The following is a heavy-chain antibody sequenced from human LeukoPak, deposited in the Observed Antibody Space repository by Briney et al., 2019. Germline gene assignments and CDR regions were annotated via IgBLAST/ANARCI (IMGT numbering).Heavy chain of an antibody. J-gene: IGHJ3*02. CDR2: IYHSGST. CDR1: GGSISSGGYS. CDR3: ARAGNCSSTSCYVIDAFDI. V-gene: IGHV4-30-2*01. D-gene: IGHD2-2*01. Sequence: SETLSLTCAVSGGSISSGGYSWSWIRQPPGTGLEWIGYIYHSGSTYYNPSLKSRVTISVDRSKNQFSLKLSSVTAADTAVYYCARAGNCSSTSCYVIDAFDIWGQGTMVTVSS.